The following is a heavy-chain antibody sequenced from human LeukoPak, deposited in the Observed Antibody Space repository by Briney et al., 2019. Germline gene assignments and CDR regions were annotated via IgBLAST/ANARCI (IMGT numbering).Heavy chain of an antibody. CDR1: GFTFSTYW. CDR3: ARATRIYSSGWYYSFDY. Sequence: GGSLRLSCAASGFTFSTYWMHWVRHAPGKGLVWVSHINVDGSGATYADSVKGRFTISRDNAKNTLYLHMNSLRAEDTAVHYCARATRIYSSGWYYSFDYWGQGTLVTVSS. J-gene: IGHJ4*02. V-gene: IGHV3-74*01. CDR2: INVDGSGA. D-gene: IGHD6-19*01.